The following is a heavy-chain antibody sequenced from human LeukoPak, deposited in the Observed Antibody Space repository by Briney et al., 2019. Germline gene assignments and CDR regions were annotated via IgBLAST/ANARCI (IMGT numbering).Heavy chain of an antibody. CDR3: TSRSPGPLLGYCSSTSCAYMDV. Sequence: GGSLRLSCAASGFTFSSYAMSWVRQAPGKGLEWVSAISGSGGSTFYADSVKGRFTISRDNSKNTLYLQMNSLRAEDTAVYYCTSRSPGPLLGYCSSTSCAYMDVWGKGTTVTVSS. CDR1: GFTFSSYA. CDR2: ISGSGGST. J-gene: IGHJ6*03. V-gene: IGHV3-23*01. D-gene: IGHD2-2*01.